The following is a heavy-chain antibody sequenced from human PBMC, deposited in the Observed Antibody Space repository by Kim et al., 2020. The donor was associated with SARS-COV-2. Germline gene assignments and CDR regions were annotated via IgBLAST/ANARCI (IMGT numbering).Heavy chain of an antibody. CDR3: AKQRWELPTLFYFDY. D-gene: IGHD1-26*01. V-gene: IGHV3-30*02. J-gene: IGHJ4*02. Sequence: DSVKGRFTISRDNSKNTLYLQMNSLRAEDTAVYYCAKQRWELPTLFYFDYWGQGTLVTVSS.